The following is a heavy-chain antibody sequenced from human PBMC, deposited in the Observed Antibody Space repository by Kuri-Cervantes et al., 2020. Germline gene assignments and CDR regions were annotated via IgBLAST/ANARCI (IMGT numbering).Heavy chain of an antibody. J-gene: IGHJ4*02. CDR1: GYTFTSYG. D-gene: IGHD5-24*01. CDR3: ARDQKRWLQFLDY. CDR2: ISAYNGNT. Sequence: ASVKVSCKASGYTFTSYGISWVRQAPGQGLEWMGWISAYNGNTNYAQKLQGRVTMTRDTSISTAYMELSRLRSDDTAVYYCARDQKRWLQFLDYWGQGTLVTVSS. V-gene: IGHV1-18*01.